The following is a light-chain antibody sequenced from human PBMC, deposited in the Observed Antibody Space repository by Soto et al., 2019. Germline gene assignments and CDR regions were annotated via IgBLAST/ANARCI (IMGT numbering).Light chain of an antibody. J-gene: IGKJ4*01. CDR3: QQYGSSLLT. CDR2: GAS. CDR1: QSVSSN. V-gene: IGKV3-20*01. Sequence: EIVMTQSPATLSVSPGERATLSCRASQSVSSNLAWYQQKPGQAPRLLIYGASSRATDIPDRFSGSGSGTDFTLTISRLEPEDFAVYYCQQYGSSLLTFGRGTKVDIK.